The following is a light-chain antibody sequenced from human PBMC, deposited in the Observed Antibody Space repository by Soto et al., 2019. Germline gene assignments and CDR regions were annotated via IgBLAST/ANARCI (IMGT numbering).Light chain of an antibody. CDR3: QQRSNLIT. CDR2: DAS. J-gene: IGKJ5*01. V-gene: IGKV3-11*01. Sequence: ERVLAQAPSTLSVSPRERATLSFRASQSVSDNLAWHQQKPGQAPRLLIYDASNRATGIPARFSGSGSGTDFTLTISSLEPEDFAVYYCQQRSNLITFGQGTRLEIK. CDR1: QSVSDN.